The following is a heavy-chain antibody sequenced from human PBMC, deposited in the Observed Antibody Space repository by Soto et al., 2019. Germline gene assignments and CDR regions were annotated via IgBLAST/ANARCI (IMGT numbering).Heavy chain of an antibody. D-gene: IGHD3-9*01. CDR1: GFTFSSYS. Sequence: EVQLVESGGGLVQPGGSLRLSCAASGFTFSSYSMNWVRQAPGKGLEWVSYISSSSSTIYYADSVKGRFTISRDNAKNSLYLQMNSLRDEDTAVYYCAREPYDILTGYDIRYYYYGMDVWGQGTTVTVAS. V-gene: IGHV3-48*02. J-gene: IGHJ6*02. CDR2: ISSSSSTI. CDR3: AREPYDILTGYDIRYYYYGMDV.